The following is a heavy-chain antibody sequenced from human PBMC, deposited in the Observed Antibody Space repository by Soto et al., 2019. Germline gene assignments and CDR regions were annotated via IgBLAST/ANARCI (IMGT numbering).Heavy chain of an antibody. Sequence: QVHLVQSGAEVKKPGASVKVSCKGSGYAFTTYGITWVRQAPGQGLEWMGWLSAHIGNTNYAQKLQGRVTVPRATSTSTAYMALRSLRSDDTAVYYCARGRYGDYWGQGAVVTVSS. CDR3: ARGRYGDY. CDR1: GYAFTTYG. V-gene: IGHV1-18*01. J-gene: IGHJ4*02. D-gene: IGHD1-1*01. CDR2: LSAHIGNT.